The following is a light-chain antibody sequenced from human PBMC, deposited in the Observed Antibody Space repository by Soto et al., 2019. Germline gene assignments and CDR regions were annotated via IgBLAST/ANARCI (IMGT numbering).Light chain of an antibody. Sequence: DIQMTQSPSTLSASVGDRVTITCRASEIICGWLAWYQQKPGKAPKLLIYKASTLEGGVPSRFSGSGSGTEFTLPISSLQPDDFATYYCQQCKNYPPWTFGQGTKVEVK. CDR2: KAS. CDR3: QQCKNYPPWT. J-gene: IGKJ1*01. V-gene: IGKV1-5*03. CDR1: EIICGW.